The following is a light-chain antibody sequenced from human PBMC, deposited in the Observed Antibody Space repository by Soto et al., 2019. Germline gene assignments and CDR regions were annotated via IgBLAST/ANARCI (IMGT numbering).Light chain of an antibody. CDR1: SSDVGGYNY. V-gene: IGLV2-14*01. CDR3: SSYTSSTPDV. J-gene: IGLJ1*01. Sequence: QSALTQPASVSGSPGQSITISCTGTSSDVGGYNYVSWYQQHPGKAPKLMIYDVSNRPSGVSNRFSGSKSGNTASLTISGLQDDDEADYYFSSYTSSTPDVFGTGTKLTVL. CDR2: DVS.